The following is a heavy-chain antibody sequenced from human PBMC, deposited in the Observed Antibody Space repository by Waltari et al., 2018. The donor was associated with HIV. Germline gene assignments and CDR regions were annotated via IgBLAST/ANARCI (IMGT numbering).Heavy chain of an antibody. CDR1: GFTFSRYW. V-gene: IGHV3-74*01. CDR3: ARESGGWLGYYFDF. D-gene: IGHD1-26*01. CDR2: INSDGSST. J-gene: IGHJ4*02. Sequence: EVQLVESGGGLVQPGGSLRLSCAASGFTFSRYWMHWVRQAPGKGLVGVSRINSDGSSTNYADCVKGRFTLSRDNAKNTLYMQMNSLRAEDTAVYYCARESGGWLGYYFDFWGQGTLVTVSS.